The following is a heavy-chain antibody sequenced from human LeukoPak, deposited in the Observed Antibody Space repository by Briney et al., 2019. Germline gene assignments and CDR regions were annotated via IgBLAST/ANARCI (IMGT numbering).Heavy chain of an antibody. J-gene: IGHJ4*02. CDR1: GGSFSGYS. D-gene: IGHD3-10*01. CDR2: INHSGGT. V-gene: IGHV4-34*01. Sequence: SETLSLTCTVYGGSFSGYSWNWIRQPPVKGLEWIGEINHSGGTNYNPSLKSRVTISVDTSKKQFSLKLSSVTAADTAVYYCARGVDYYGVWGQGTLVTVSS. CDR3: ARGVDYYGV.